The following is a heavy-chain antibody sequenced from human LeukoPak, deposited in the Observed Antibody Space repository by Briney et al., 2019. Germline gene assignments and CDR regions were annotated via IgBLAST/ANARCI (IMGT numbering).Heavy chain of an antibody. Sequence: ASVKVSCKASGYTFTSYDINGVRQATGQGLEWMGWMNPNSGNTGYAQKFQGRVTMTRNTSISTAYMELSSLRSEDTAVYYCARRRYRVVATMRFDPWGQGTLVTVSS. J-gene: IGHJ5*02. CDR2: MNPNSGNT. CDR1: GYTFTSYD. V-gene: IGHV1-8*01. D-gene: IGHD5-12*01. CDR3: ARRRYRVVATMRFDP.